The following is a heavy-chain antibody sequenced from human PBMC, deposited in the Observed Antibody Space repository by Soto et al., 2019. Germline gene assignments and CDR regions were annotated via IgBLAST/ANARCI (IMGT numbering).Heavy chain of an antibody. CDR1: GFTFSNAW. V-gene: IGHV3-15*01. J-gene: IGHJ5*02. CDR2: IKSKTDGGTT. Sequence: EVQLVESGGGLVKPGGSLRLSCAASGFTFSNAWMSWVRQAPGKGLEWVGRIKSKTDGGTTDYAAPVKGSFTISRDDSKNTLYLQMNSLKTEDTAVYYCNTDVEGSYCSGCSCSPLDWFDPWGQGTLVTVSS. D-gene: IGHD2-15*01. CDR3: NTDVEGSYCSGCSCSPLDWFDP.